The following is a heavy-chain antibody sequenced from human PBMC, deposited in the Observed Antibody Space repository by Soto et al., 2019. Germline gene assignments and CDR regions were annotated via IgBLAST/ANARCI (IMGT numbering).Heavy chain of an antibody. Sequence: EVQLVESGGGLVQTGGSLRLSCAASGFTFTNYWMHWVRQAPGQGLVWVSRINGDGRPTNYADSVKGRCTISRDNAQNTLYLHMNNLRAEDTAVYYCARCLYHKDGHGYWGQGTLVTVSS. CDR2: INGDGRPT. J-gene: IGHJ4*02. V-gene: IGHV3-74*01. CDR1: GFTFTNYW. CDR3: ARCLYHKDGHGY.